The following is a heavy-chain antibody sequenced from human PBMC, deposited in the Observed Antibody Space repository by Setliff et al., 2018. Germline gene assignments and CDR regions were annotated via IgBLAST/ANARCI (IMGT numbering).Heavy chain of an antibody. CDR3: AKGGGGYHSDS. CDR1: GASINGLTW. J-gene: IGHJ4*02. CDR2: IYHEGNI. D-gene: IGHD3-16*01. Sequence: PSETLSLTCGVSGASINGLTWWSWVRQPPGKGLEWIGEIYHEGNINNKPSVHYNPSLKSRVTMSIDQSRNEFSLRLSSVTAADTAVYYCAKGGGGYHSDSWGQGTLVTVSS. V-gene: IGHV4-4*02.